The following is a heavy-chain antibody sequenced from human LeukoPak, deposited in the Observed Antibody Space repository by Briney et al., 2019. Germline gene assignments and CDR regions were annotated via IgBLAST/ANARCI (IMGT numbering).Heavy chain of an antibody. D-gene: IGHD2-15*01. CDR1: GFTFSSYA. V-gene: IGHV3-30-3*01. J-gene: IGHJ6*02. CDR2: ISYDGSNK. CDR3: ARDSPAYCSGGSCFSGGMDV. Sequence: PGRSLRLSCAASGFTFSSYAMHWVRQAPGKGLEWVAVISYDGSNKYCADSVKGRFTISRDNSKNTLYLQMNSLRAEDTAVYYCARDSPAYCSGGSCFSGGMDVWGQGTTVTVSS.